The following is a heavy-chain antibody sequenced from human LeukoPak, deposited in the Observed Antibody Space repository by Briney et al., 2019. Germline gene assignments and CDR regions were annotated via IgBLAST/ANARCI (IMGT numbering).Heavy chain of an antibody. CDR2: IIPIFGTA. Sequence: ASVKVSCKASGGTFSRSAISWVRQAPGQGLEWMGGIIPIFGTANYAQTLQGRVTITADESTRTAYMALSSLRSEDTAVYYCARAGDDLELNSPFDYWGQGTLVTVSS. J-gene: IGHJ4*02. CDR3: ARAGDDLELNSPFDY. CDR1: GGTFSRSA. D-gene: IGHD3-16*01. V-gene: IGHV1-69*13.